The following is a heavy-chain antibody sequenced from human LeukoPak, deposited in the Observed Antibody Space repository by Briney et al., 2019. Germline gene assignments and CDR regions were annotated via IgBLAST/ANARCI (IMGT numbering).Heavy chain of an antibody. CDR1: GYSISSGYY. J-gene: IGHJ4*02. V-gene: IGHV4-4*07. CDR3: AREAYCGGDCTRPFDY. D-gene: IGHD2-21*02. CDR2: IYTSGST. Sequence: SETLSLTCAVSGYSISSGYYWGWIRQPAGKGLEWIGRIYTSGSTNYNPSLKSRVTMSVDTSKNQFSLKLSSVTAADMAVYYCAREAYCGGDCTRPFDYWGQGTLVTVSS.